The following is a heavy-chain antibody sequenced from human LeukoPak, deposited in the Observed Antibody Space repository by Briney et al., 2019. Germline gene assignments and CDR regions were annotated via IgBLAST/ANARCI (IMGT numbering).Heavy chain of an antibody. Sequence: SETLSLTCTVSGGSISSGGYYWSWVRQHPGKGLEWIGYIYYSGSTYYNPSLKSRVTISVDTSKNQFSLKLSSVTAADTAVYYCAKHGGRYFNSWGQGTLVTVSS. CDR1: GGSISSGGYY. D-gene: IGHD4-23*01. V-gene: IGHV4-31*03. CDR2: IYYSGST. CDR3: AKHGGRYFNS. J-gene: IGHJ4*02.